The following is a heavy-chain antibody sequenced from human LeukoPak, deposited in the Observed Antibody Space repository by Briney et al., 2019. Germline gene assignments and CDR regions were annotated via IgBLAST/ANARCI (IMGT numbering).Heavy chain of an antibody. V-gene: IGHV4-59*01. CDR3: ATDSLGSGSYAL. Sequence: SETLSLTCTVSNGSISTYYWSWIRQPLGKGLEWIGHIYHSGTTIYNPTLKSRVTMSVDTSRNQFSLHLTSVTAADTAVYFCATDSLGSGSYALWGRGTLVTVSS. J-gene: IGHJ2*01. CDR1: NGSISTYY. CDR2: IYHSGTT. D-gene: IGHD6-19*01.